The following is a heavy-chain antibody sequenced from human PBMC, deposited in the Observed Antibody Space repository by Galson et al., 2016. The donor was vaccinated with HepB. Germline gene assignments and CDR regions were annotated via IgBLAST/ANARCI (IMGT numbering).Heavy chain of an antibody. V-gene: IGHV3-33*05. CDR2: ISNNGSRE. CDR1: GFTFSSFG. CDR3: AREGRLLRFLAI. D-gene: IGHD3-3*01. J-gene: IGHJ4*02. Sequence: SLRLSCAASGFTFSSFGIHWVRQAPGKGLEWVAVISNNGSREYYADSVKGRFTISRDNSKNTVYLQINSLRAEDTAVYYCAREGRLLRFLAIWGQGTLATVSS.